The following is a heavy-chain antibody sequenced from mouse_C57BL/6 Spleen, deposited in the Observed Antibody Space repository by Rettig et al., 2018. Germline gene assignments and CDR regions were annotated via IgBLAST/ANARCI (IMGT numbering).Heavy chain of an antibody. Sequence: INPYNGGTSYNQKFKGKATLTVDKSSSTAYMELNSLTSEDSAVYYCARSYGNIFAYWGQGTLVTVSA. CDR3: ARSYGNIFAY. CDR2: INPYNGGT. J-gene: IGHJ3*01. V-gene: IGHV1-19*01. D-gene: IGHD2-1*01.